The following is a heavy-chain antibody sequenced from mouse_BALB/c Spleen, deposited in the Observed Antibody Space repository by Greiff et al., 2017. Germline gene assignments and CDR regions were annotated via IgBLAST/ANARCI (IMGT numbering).Heavy chain of an antibody. CDR3: ARRPIYYGYDGTGYFDV. D-gene: IGHD2-2*01. CDR1: GYTFTSYV. V-gene: IGHV1-14*01. Sequence: EVKVVESGPELVKPGASVKMSCKASGYTFTSYVMHWVKQKPGQGLEWIGYINPYNDGTKYNEKFKGKATLTSDKSSSTAYMELSSLTSEDSAVYYCARRPIYYGYDGTGYFDVWGAGTTVTVSS. J-gene: IGHJ1*01. CDR2: INPYNDGT.